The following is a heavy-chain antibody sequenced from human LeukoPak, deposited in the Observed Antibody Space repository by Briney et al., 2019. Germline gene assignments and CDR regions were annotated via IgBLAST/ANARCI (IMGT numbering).Heavy chain of an antibody. CDR1: GGSISISGFY. CDR3: ARSSGWRDAFDF. D-gene: IGHD6-19*01. Sequence: PSETLSLTCSVSGGSISISGFYWNWIRQLPGKGLEWIGYTYNSGNTYYNPSFGSRVTIPTDTSMNQFFLKSHSVTAADTAVYYCARSSGWRDAFDFWGRGTMVTVSS. V-gene: IGHV4-31*03. J-gene: IGHJ3*01. CDR2: TYNSGNT.